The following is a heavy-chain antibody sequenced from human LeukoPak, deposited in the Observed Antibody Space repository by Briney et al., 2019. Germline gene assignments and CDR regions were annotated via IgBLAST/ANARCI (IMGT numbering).Heavy chain of an antibody. CDR1: GGSISSRSYY. Sequence: SETLSLTCTVSGGSISSRSYYWGWIRQPPGKGLEWIGSIYYSGSTCYNPSLKSRVTISVDTSKNQFSLKLSSVTAAATAVYYCARIPLYSYGNRDWFDPWGQGTLVTVSS. J-gene: IGHJ5*02. D-gene: IGHD5-18*01. V-gene: IGHV4-39*01. CDR2: IYYSGST. CDR3: ARIPLYSYGNRDWFDP.